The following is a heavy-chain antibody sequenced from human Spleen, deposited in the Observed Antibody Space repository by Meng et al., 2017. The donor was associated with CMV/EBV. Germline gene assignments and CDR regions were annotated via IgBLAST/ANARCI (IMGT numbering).Heavy chain of an antibody. Sequence: GGSLRLSCAASGFTFSDFAMSWVRQAPGKGLEWVSAIGETGRTTYYADSVKGRFTMSRDNSKNTLCLQMNSLRAEDTAVYYCAKDRRGNWNYVGAFDIWGQGTMVTVSS. D-gene: IGHD1-7*01. CDR2: IGETGRTT. CDR3: AKDRRGNWNYVGAFDI. V-gene: IGHV3-23*01. J-gene: IGHJ3*02. CDR1: GFTFSDFA.